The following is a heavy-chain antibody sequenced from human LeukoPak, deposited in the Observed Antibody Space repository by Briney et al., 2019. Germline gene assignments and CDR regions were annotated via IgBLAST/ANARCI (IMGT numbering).Heavy chain of an antibody. Sequence: SETLSLTCTVSGGSISSSSYYWGWIRQPPGKGLEWIGSIYYSGSTYYNLSLKSRVTISVDTSKNQFSLKLSSVTAADTAVYYCARGHYYYGMDVWGQGTTVTVSS. CDR1: GGSISSSSYY. J-gene: IGHJ6*02. V-gene: IGHV4-39*07. CDR3: ARGHYYYGMDV. CDR2: IYYSGST.